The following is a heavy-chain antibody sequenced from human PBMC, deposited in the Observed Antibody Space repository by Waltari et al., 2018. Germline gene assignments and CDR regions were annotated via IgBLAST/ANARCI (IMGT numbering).Heavy chain of an antibody. CDR2: IWYDGSNK. Sequence: QVQLVESGGGVVQPGRSLRIRCAASGFAFSSVGLAWVRQAPGKGLEWVAVIWYDGSNKYYADSVKGRFTISRDNSKNTLYLQMNSLRAEDTAVYYCARDLSKSLDYWGQGTLVTVSS. CDR3: ARDLSKSLDY. D-gene: IGHD4-4*01. CDR1: GFAFSSVG. V-gene: IGHV3-33*01. J-gene: IGHJ4*02.